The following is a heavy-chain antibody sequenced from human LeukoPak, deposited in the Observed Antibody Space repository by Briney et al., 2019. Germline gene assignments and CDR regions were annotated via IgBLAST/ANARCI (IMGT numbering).Heavy chain of an antibody. V-gene: IGHV1-69*02. J-gene: IGHJ5*02. Sequence: VASVKVSCKASGGTFSSYTISWVRQAPGQGLEWMGRIIPILGIANYAQKFQGRVTITADKSTSTAYMELSSLRSEDTAVYYCARGAFSDDFWRSNWFDPWGQGTLVTVSS. D-gene: IGHD3-3*01. CDR2: IIPILGIA. CDR1: GGTFSSYT. CDR3: ARGAFSDDFWRSNWFDP.